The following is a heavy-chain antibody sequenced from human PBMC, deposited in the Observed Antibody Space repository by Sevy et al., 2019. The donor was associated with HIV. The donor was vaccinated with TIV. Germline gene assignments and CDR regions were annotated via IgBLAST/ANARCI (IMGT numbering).Heavy chain of an antibody. CDR2: VSGSGRTT. CDR1: GFTFGSYA. Sequence: GGSLRLSCAASGFTFGSYAMSWVRQPPGKGLEWVSTVSGSGRTTYYADSVKGRFAISRDNSKNTLYLQMNSLRAEDRAIYYCANDNPVYYYMDVWGKGTTVTVSS. V-gene: IGHV3-23*01. CDR3: ANDNPVYYYMDV. J-gene: IGHJ6*03.